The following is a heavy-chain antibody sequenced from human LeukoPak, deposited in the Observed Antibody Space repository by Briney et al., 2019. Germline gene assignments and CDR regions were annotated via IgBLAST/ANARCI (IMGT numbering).Heavy chain of an antibody. D-gene: IGHD4-17*01. CDR2: ISGSGGST. CDR3: AKDQGGDYYYYYGMDV. J-gene: IGHJ6*02. V-gene: IGHV3-23*01. Sequence: PGGSLRLSCAASGFTFSSYAMSWVRQAPGKGLEWVSAISGSGGSTYYADPVKGRFTISRDNSKNTLYLQMNSLRTEDTAVYYCAKDQGGDYYYYYGMDVWGQGTTVTVSS. CDR1: GFTFSSYA.